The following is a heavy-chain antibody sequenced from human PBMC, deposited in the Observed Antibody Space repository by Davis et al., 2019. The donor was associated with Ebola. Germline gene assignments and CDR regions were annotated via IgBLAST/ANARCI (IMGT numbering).Heavy chain of an antibody. V-gene: IGHV3-7*03. CDR1: GFTFPVYW. D-gene: IGHD3-10*01. CDR2: INQDGSVQ. CDR3: VWEYSGQTTGWFGWLDP. J-gene: IGHJ5*02. Sequence: GGSLRLSCVASGFTFPVYWMSWVRQAPGKGLEWVANINQDGSVQHYLESVKGRFIVSRDNAKKSLYLEMNSLRVEDTAVYYCVWEYSGQTTGWFGWLDPWGQGALVTVSP.